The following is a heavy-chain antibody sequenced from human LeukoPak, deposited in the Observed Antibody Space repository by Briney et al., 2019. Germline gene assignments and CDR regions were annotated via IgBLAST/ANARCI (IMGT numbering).Heavy chain of an antibody. J-gene: IGHJ5*02. CDR1: GFTFSSYS. CDR2: ISSSSSYI. V-gene: IGHV3-21*01. CDR3: ATGGFSGSYLVA. D-gene: IGHD1-26*01. Sequence: GRSLRLSCAASGFTFSSYSMNWVRQAPGKGLEWVSSISSSSSYIYYADSVKGRFTISRDNAKNSLYLQMNSLRAEDTAVYYCATGGFSGSYLVAWGQGTLVTVSS.